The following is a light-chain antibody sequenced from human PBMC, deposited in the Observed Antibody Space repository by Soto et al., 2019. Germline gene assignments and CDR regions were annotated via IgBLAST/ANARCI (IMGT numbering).Light chain of an antibody. Sequence: QSVLTQPASVSGSPGQSITISCTGTSSDVGGYNYVSWYQQHPGKAPKLMIYDVSNRPSGVSNRFSGSKSGNTASLTISGLQAEDDADYYCSSYTSSSTLHYVFGTVTKVTVL. CDR2: DVS. V-gene: IGLV2-14*01. CDR1: SSDVGGYNY. J-gene: IGLJ1*01. CDR3: SSYTSSSTLHYV.